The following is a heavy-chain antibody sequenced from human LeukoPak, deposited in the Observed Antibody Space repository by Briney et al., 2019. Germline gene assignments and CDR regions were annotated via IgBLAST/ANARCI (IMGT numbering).Heavy chain of an antibody. CDR2: IYTSGST. D-gene: IGHD3-3*01. V-gene: IGHV4-4*07. J-gene: IGHJ4*02. Sequence: SETLSLTCTVSGGSISSYYWSWIRQPAGKGLEWIGRIYTSGSTNYNPSLKSRVTMSVDTSKNQFSLKLSSVTAADTAVYYCARLRPGVSVFGVAPDYWGQGTLVTVSS. CDR1: GGSISSYY. CDR3: ARLRPGVSVFGVAPDY.